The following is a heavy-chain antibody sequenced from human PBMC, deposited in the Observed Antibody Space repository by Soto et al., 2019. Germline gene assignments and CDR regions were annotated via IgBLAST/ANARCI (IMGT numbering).Heavy chain of an antibody. V-gene: IGHV3-48*03. D-gene: IGHD3-22*01. Sequence: PGGSLRLSCTASGFTFSSYEMNWVRQAPGKGLEWVSYISSSGSTIYYADSVKGRFTISRDNAKNSLYLQMNSLRAEDTAVYYCARESGITMTTHDAFDIWGQGTMVTVSS. J-gene: IGHJ3*02. CDR3: ARESGITMTTHDAFDI. CDR2: ISSSGSTI. CDR1: GFTFSSYE.